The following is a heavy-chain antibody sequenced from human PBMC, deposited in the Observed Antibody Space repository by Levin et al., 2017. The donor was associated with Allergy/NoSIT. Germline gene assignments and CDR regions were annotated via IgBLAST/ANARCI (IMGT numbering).Heavy chain of an antibody. D-gene: IGHD1-26*01. V-gene: IGHV3-23*01. CDR1: GFAFNTFA. CDR3: AKDDGAAYYSFDC. CDR2: VSDGGDYT. J-gene: IGHJ4*02. Sequence: GGSLRLSCAASGFAFNTFAMNWVRQAPGQGLEWVSSVSDGGDYTFYTDSVKGRFIISRDNSQNTINLQMNSLRAEDTARYFCAKDDGAAYYSFDCWGQGTLVTVSA.